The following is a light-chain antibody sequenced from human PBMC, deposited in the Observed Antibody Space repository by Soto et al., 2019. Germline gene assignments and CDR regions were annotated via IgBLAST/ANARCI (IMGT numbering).Light chain of an antibody. J-gene: IGKJ3*01. CDR3: QKYSSVPV. CDR2: AAS. V-gene: IGKV1-27*01. CDR1: QGIRNF. Sequence: DIQMTQSPTSLSASVGDRVTITCRASQGIRNFVAWYQQKPRKAPKLLIYAASTVQSGVPSRFSGSGSGTDFTLTINSLQPEDVATYSCQKYSSVPVFGPGTKVEIK.